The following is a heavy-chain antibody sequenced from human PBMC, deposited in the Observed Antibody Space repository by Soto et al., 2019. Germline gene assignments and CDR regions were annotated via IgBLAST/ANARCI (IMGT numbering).Heavy chain of an antibody. CDR2: VYATGTT. CDR3: VRDGSKSLRDWFDP. CDR1: GGSISKFY. J-gene: IGHJ5*02. V-gene: IGHV4-4*07. Sequence: KLPETLSLTCNVSGGSISKFYWAWIRKTAGNGLEWMGRVYATGTTDYNPSLRSRVAMSVDISKKTFSLRLRSVTGADSGVYYCVRDGSKSLRDWFDPWGQGILVTVSS.